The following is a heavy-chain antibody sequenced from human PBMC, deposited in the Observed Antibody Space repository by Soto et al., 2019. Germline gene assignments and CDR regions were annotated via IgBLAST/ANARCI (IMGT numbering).Heavy chain of an antibody. CDR1: GFTFSNAW. CDR3: ATGDDILTGYSFDY. D-gene: IGHD3-9*01. V-gene: IGHV3-15*01. Sequence: EVQLVESGGGLVKPGGSLRLSCAASGFTFSNAWMSWVRQAPGKGLEWVGRIKSKTDGGTTDYAAPVKGRFTISRDDSKNTQYLQVNSLKTEDTAVYYCATGDDILTGYSFDYWGQGTLVTVSS. J-gene: IGHJ4*02. CDR2: IKSKTDGGTT.